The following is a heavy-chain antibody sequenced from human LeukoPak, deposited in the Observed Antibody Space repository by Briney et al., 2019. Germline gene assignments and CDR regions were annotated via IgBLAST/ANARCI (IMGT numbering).Heavy chain of an antibody. V-gene: IGHV3-23*01. Sequence: GGSLRLSCAASGFTFRNYVMSWVRQVPGKGLEWVSAITGDGGGTNHADSVKGRFTISRDNSRNTLYLQMNSLRAEDTAVYYCAKIPGYSSSWYTYFDYWGQGTLVTVSS. J-gene: IGHJ4*02. D-gene: IGHD6-13*01. CDR1: GFTFRNYV. CDR3: AKIPGYSSSWYTYFDY. CDR2: ITGDGGGT.